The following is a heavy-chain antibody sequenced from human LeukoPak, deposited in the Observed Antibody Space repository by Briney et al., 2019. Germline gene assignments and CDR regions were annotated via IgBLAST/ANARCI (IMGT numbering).Heavy chain of an antibody. Sequence: AGGSLRLSCAASGFTFSSYAMSWVRQAPGKGLEWVSAVGGSGGSTYYADSVKGRFTISRDNSKNMLYLQMSSLRAEDTAVYYCAKGVSGWPYYFDYWGQGILVTVSS. CDR1: GFTFSSYA. CDR2: VGGSGGST. J-gene: IGHJ4*02. D-gene: IGHD6-19*01. CDR3: AKGVSGWPYYFDY. V-gene: IGHV3-23*01.